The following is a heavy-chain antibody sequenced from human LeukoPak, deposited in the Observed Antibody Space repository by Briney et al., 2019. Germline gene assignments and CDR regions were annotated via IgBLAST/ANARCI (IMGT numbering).Heavy chain of an antibody. CDR3: ARGLGYCSSTSCSPTNWFDP. Sequence: SETLSLTCTVSGGSISSYYWSWIRQPAGKGLERIGRIYTSGSTNYNPSLKSRVTMSVDTSKNQFSLKLSSVTAADTAVYYCARGLGYCSSTSCSPTNWFDPWGQGTLVTVSS. J-gene: IGHJ5*02. CDR2: IYTSGST. D-gene: IGHD2-2*01. CDR1: GGSISSYY. V-gene: IGHV4-4*07.